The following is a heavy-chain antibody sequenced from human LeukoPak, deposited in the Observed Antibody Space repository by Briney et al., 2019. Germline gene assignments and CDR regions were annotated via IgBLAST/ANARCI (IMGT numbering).Heavy chain of an antibody. V-gene: IGHV1-8*01. Sequence: GASVKVSCKASGYTFTSYDINWVRQATGQGLEWMGWMNPNSGNTGYAQKFQGRVTMTRNTSISTAYMELSSLRSEDTAVYYCARGDLSSGYYYVLDAFDIWGQGTMVTVSS. CDR1: GYTFTSYD. CDR3: ARGDLSSGYYYVLDAFDI. J-gene: IGHJ3*02. CDR2: MNPNSGNT. D-gene: IGHD3-22*01.